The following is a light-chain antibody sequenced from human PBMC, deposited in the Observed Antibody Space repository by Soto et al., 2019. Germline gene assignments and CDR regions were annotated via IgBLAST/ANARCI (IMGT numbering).Light chain of an antibody. CDR1: SSNIGAGYD. Sequence: QSVLTQPPSLSGAPGQRVTISCTGSSSNIGAGYDVHWYQQLPGTAPKLLIYGNSNRPSGVPDRFSGSKSGTSASLAITGLQAEDEADYYCQSYDSSLSGWVLGGGTKLTVL. V-gene: IGLV1-40*01. CDR2: GNS. J-gene: IGLJ3*02. CDR3: QSYDSSLSGWV.